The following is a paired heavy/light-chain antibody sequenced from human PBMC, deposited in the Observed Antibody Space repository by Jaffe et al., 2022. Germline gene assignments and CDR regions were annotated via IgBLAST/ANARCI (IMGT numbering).Light chain of an antibody. V-gene: IGKV2-28*01. J-gene: IGKJ5*01. CDR1: QSLLHSDGNNY. CDR3: MQGLQTPPIT. Sequence: DIVMTQSPLSLPVTPGEPASISCRSSQSLLHSDGNNYLDWYLQKPGQSPQLLIYLGSNRASGVPDRFSGSGSGTDFTLKISRVEAEDVGVYYCMQGLQTPPITFGQGTRLEIK. CDR2: LGS.
Heavy chain of an antibody. CDR3: AKITTARTKDY. Sequence: QVQLVESGGGVVQPGRSLRLSCAASGFDFKNYGMHWVRQAPGKGLEWVALISYDGTNTYYTDSVKGRFTISRDNSKNTLYLQMSSLRTDDTAVYYCAKITTARTKDYWGQGTLVTVSS. CDR1: GFDFKNYG. CDR2: ISYDGTNT. V-gene: IGHV3-30*18. D-gene: IGHD1-1*01. J-gene: IGHJ4*02.